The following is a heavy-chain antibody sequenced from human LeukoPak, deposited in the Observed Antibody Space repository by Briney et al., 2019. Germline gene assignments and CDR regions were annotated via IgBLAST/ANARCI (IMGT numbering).Heavy chain of an antibody. CDR3: AKEGFDYGGIGDAFDI. CDR1: GFTFSSCA. Sequence: GGSLRLSCAASGFTFSSCAMSWVRQAPGKGLEWVSAISGSGGSTYYADSLKGRFTISRDNSKNTLYLQMNSLRAEDTAVYYCAKEGFDYGGIGDAFDIWGQGTMVTVSS. V-gene: IGHV3-23*01. J-gene: IGHJ3*02. D-gene: IGHD4-23*01. CDR2: ISGSGGST.